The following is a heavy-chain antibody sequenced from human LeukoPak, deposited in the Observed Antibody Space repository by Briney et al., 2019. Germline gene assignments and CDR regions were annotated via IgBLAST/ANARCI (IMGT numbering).Heavy chain of an antibody. D-gene: IGHD1-14*01. Sequence: PSETLSLTCAVSGYSISSGYYWARIRQPPGKGLEWIGSIYHSGSTFYNPSLKSRVTISVDTSKNQFSLKLSSVTAADTAVYYCARTYNWNHGRYYFEYWGQGTLVTVSS. J-gene: IGHJ4*02. V-gene: IGHV4-38-2*01. CDR3: ARTYNWNHGRYYFEY. CDR2: IYHSGST. CDR1: GYSISSGYY.